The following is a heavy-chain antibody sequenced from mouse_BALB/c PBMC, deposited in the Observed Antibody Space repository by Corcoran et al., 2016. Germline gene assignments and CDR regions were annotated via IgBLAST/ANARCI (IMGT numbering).Heavy chain of an antibody. CDR2: IDPANGNT. V-gene: IGHV14-3*02. CDR1: GFHIKDTY. J-gene: IGHJ3*01. CDR3: AREVAD. Sequence: EVQLQQSGAELVKPGASVKLSCTASGFHIKDTYMHWVKQRPEQGLEWIGRIDPANGNTKYDPKFQGKATISADTSSNTAYLQLSSLTSEDTAVYYCAREVADWGQGTLVTVSA.